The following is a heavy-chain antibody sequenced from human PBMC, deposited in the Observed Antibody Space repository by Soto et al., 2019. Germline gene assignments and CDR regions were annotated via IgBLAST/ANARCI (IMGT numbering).Heavy chain of an antibody. J-gene: IGHJ6*02. Sequence: GASVKVSCKASGYTFTDYGISWVRQAPGQGLEWMGWISAYNDNTKYAQKLQGRVTMTTDTSTSTVYMELRSLRSDDTAVSYCAREDCSGTSCYGQEVRGQGTTVTV. CDR3: AREDCSGTSCYGQEV. CDR2: ISAYNDNT. V-gene: IGHV1-18*04. CDR1: GYTFTDYG. D-gene: IGHD2-2*01.